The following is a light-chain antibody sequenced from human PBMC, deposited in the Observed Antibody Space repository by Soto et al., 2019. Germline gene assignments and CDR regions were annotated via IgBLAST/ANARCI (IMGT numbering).Light chain of an antibody. CDR1: RSVSSSY. CDR3: QPYGSSPPET. Sequence: EIVLTQSPGTLSLSPGERATLSCRASRSVSSSYLAWYQQKPGQAPRLLIYGASSRATGIPDRFSGSGSGTDFTLTISRLEPEDFAVYYCQPYGSSPPETFGQGTKVEIK. V-gene: IGKV3-20*01. CDR2: GAS. J-gene: IGKJ1*01.